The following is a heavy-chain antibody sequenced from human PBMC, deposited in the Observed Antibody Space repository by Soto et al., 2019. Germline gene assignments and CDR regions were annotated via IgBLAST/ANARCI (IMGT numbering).Heavy chain of an antibody. D-gene: IGHD6-6*01. J-gene: IGHJ4*02. Sequence: ASVKVSCKASGCTFIDYYMHWVRQAPGQGLEWMGWINPNSGGTKYAQKFQGRVTMTRDTSTSTAYMDLSRLRSDDTAVYYCARERYSRKLDGILYWGQGTLVTVS. CDR1: GCTFIDYY. CDR2: INPNSGGT. V-gene: IGHV1-2*02. CDR3: ARERYSRKLDGILY.